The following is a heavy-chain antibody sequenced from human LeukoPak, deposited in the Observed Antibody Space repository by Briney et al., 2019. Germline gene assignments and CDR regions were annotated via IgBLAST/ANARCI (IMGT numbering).Heavy chain of an antibody. CDR1: GLTFSSSD. CDR3: ARKANDAFDI. V-gene: IGHV3-33*01. Sequence: GGCLRLSCATHGLTFSSSDMHSVRQAPGKGLELEEVLWYDGSDSYYADSVKGRFTIHSDHPKNTVYLQMNSLRAEHTSVYHCARKANDAFDIWGQGTMVTVSS. CDR2: LWYDGSDS. J-gene: IGHJ3*02.